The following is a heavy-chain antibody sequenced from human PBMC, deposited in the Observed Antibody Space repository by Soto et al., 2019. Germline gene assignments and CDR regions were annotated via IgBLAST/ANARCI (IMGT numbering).Heavy chain of an antibody. CDR1: GFTFSSYS. D-gene: IGHD2-15*01. Sequence: GGSLRLSCVASGFTFSSYSMNWVRQAPGKGLEWVSSISTVSTHIFYADSVKGRFTISRDNGRNSLFLQMDSLRVDDTAIYYCSTVGRSLTRLDVFDIRGQGTMVTISS. J-gene: IGHJ3*02. V-gene: IGHV3-21*06. CDR3: STVGRSLTRLDVFDI. CDR2: ISTVSTHI.